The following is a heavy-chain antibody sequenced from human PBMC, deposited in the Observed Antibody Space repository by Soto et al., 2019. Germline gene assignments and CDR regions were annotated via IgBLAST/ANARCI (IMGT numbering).Heavy chain of an antibody. Sequence: QVQLVESGGGVVQPGRSLRLSYAASGFTFSSYGMHWVRQAPGKGLEWVAVIWYDGSNKYYADSVKGRFTISRDNSKNTLYLQMNSLRAEDTAVYYCARGDYGDSYYGMDVWGQGTTVTVSS. J-gene: IGHJ6*02. CDR3: ARGDYGDSYYGMDV. CDR2: IWYDGSNK. D-gene: IGHD4-17*01. CDR1: GFTFSSYG. V-gene: IGHV3-33*01.